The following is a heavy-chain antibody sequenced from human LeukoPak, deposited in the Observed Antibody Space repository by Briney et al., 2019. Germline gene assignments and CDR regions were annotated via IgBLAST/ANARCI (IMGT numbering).Heavy chain of an antibody. Sequence: PGGSLRLSCAASGFTFSSYAMSWVRQAPGKGLEWVSAISGSGGSTYYADSVKGRFTISRDNSKNTLYLQMNSLRAEDTAVYYCAKDLEVGPKLGFHGWGAFDIWGQGTMVTVSS. J-gene: IGHJ3*02. CDR3: AKDLEVGPKLGFHGWGAFDI. V-gene: IGHV3-23*01. CDR2: ISGSGGST. D-gene: IGHD7-27*01. CDR1: GFTFSSYA.